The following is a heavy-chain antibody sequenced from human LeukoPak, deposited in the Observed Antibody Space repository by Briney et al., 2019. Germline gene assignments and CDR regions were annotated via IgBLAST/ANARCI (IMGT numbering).Heavy chain of an antibody. J-gene: IGHJ4*02. CDR2: MNPNSGNT. CDR3: ARVWATTVTTTPFDY. D-gene: IGHD4-17*01. CDR1: GYTFTSYD. V-gene: IGHV1-8*01. Sequence: GASVEVSCKASGYTFTSYDINWVRQATGQGLEWMGWMNPNSGNTGYAQKFQGRVTMTRNTSISTAYMELSSLRSEDTAVYYCARVWATTVTTTPFDYWGQGTLVTVSS.